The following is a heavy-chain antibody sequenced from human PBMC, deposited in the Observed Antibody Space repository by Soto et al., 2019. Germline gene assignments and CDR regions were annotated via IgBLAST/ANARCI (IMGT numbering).Heavy chain of an antibody. Sequence: SVKVSCKASGGTFSSYAISWVRQAPGQGLEWMGGIIPTFGTANYAQKFQGRVTITADESTSTAYMELSSLRSEDTAVYYCASGIQLWRTTYYYGMDVWGQGTTVTVSS. CDR1: GGTFSSYA. J-gene: IGHJ6*02. CDR3: ASGIQLWRTTYYYGMDV. D-gene: IGHD5-18*01. CDR2: IIPTFGTA. V-gene: IGHV1-69*13.